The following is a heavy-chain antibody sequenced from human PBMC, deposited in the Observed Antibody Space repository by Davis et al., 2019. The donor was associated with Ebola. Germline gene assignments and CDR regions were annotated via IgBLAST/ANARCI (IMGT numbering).Heavy chain of an antibody. CDR1: GFTFSTYA. J-gene: IGHJ4*02. D-gene: IGHD6-13*01. CDR3: ARRHSSSWAYCDY. V-gene: IGHV3-33*08. CDR2: IWDDGSDK. Sequence: PGGSLRLSCAASGFTFSTYAMSWVRQAPGKGLEWVAVIWDDGSDKYYADSVKGRFAISRDNSKNTLYLQINSLRAEDTAIYYCARRHSSSWAYCDYWGQGTLVTVSS.